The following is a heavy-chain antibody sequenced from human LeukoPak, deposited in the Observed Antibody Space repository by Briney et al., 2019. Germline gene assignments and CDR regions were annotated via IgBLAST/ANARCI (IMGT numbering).Heavy chain of an antibody. CDR2: IRSKTDGGTT. CDR1: GFTLKNAW. D-gene: IGHD6-19*01. CDR3: ATGTEQQWLSLDY. J-gene: IGHJ4*02. V-gene: IGHV3-15*01. Sequence: KPGGSLRLSCVASGFTLKNAWVSWVRQAPGKGLEWVGRIRSKTDGGTTDYAAPVKGRFTISRDDSKNTLYLQMNSLKTEDTAVYFCATGTEQQWLSLDYWGQGTLVTVSS.